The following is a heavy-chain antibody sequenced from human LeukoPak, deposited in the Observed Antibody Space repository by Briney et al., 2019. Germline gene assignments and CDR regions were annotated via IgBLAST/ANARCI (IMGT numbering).Heavy chain of an antibody. CDR2: TYYRSKWYN. Sequence: SQTLSLTCAISGDSVFSNSAAWNWIRQSPSRGLEWLGRTYYRSKWYNDYAVSVKSRITINPDTSKNQFSLQPKSVTPEDTAVYYCARARIDSGYDLLGYYYYGMDVWGQGTTVTVS. CDR3: ARARIDSGYDLLGYYYYGMDV. V-gene: IGHV6-1*01. J-gene: IGHJ6*02. D-gene: IGHD5-12*01. CDR1: GDSVFSNSAA.